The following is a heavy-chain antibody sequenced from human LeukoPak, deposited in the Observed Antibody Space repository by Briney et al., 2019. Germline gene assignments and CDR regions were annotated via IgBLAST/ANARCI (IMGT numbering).Heavy chain of an antibody. D-gene: IGHD3-22*01. CDR3: AREGPDYYDSLVY. CDR2: IYTSGST. V-gene: IGHV4-61*02. CDR1: GGSISSGSYY. Sequence: SETLSLTCTVSGGSISSGSYYWSWIRQPAGKGLEWIGRIYTSGSTNYNPSLKSRVTISVDTSKNQFSLKLSSLTAADAAVYYCAREGPDYYDSLVYWGQGTLVTVSS. J-gene: IGHJ4*02.